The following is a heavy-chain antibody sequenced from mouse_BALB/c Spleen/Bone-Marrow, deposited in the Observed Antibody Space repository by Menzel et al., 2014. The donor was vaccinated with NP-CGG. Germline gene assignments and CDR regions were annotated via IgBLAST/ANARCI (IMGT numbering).Heavy chain of an antibody. Sequence: DVKLQESGAELVKPGASVKLSCTTSGFNIKDTYMHWVKLRPEQGLEWIGRIVPANGNTKYAPKFQGKATITADTSSNTAYLQLSSLTSEDTAVYFCAGYDYGYYFDYWGQGTTLTVSS. J-gene: IGHJ2*01. CDR2: IVPANGNT. CDR3: AGYDYGYYFDY. D-gene: IGHD2-4*01. CDR1: GFNIKDTY. V-gene: IGHV14-3*02.